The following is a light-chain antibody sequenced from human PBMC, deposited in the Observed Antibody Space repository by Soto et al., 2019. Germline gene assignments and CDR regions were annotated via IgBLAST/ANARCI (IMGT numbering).Light chain of an antibody. CDR2: RNN. CDR1: SSNIGSNY. CDR3: AAWDDSLSGVV. V-gene: IGLV1-47*01. J-gene: IGLJ2*01. Sequence: QSVLTQPPSASGTPGQRVTLSCSGSSSNIGSNYVFWYQHLPGTAPKLLIYRNNQRPSGVPDRFSVSKSGTSASLAISGLRGEDETDYYCAAWDDSLSGVVFGGGTKLTV.